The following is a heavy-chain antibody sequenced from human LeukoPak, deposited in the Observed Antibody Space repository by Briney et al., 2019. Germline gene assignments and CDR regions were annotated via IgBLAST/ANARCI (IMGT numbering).Heavy chain of an antibody. CDR1: GYSISSGYY. CDR2: IFQSGHT. J-gene: IGHJ4*02. V-gene: IGHV4-38-2*02. D-gene: IGHD6-19*01. CDR3: ARDEAVVSFYFDY. Sequence: SETLSLTCTVSGYSISSGYYWGWIRQPPGKGLEWTGSIFQSGHTYYSPSLKSRVTISVDTSNNRFSLSLSAVTAADTAIYYCARDEAVVSFYFDYWGQGTLVTVSS.